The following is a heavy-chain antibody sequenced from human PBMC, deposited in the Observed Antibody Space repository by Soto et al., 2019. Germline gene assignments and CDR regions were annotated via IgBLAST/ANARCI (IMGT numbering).Heavy chain of an antibody. CDR3: ARKGYSSGWYSGENWVFDY. Sequence: GGSLRLSCAASGFTFSSYWMHWVRQAPGKGLVWVSRINSDGSSTSYADSVKGRFTISRDNAKNTLYLQMNSLRAEDTAVYYCARKGYSSGWYSGENWVFDYWGQGTLVTVSS. CDR2: INSDGSST. J-gene: IGHJ4*02. CDR1: GFTFSSYW. D-gene: IGHD6-19*01. V-gene: IGHV3-74*01.